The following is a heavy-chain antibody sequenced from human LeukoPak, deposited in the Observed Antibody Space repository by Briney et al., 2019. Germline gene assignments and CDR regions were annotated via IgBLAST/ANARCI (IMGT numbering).Heavy chain of an antibody. J-gene: IGHJ4*03. CDR3: ASFRAAAGNFDY. CDR1: GGSISSYY. CDR2: VYCSGST. D-gene: IGHD6-13*01. V-gene: IGHV4-59*08. Sequence: PSETLSLTCTVSGGSISSYYWSWIRQPPGKGLEWIGYVYCSGSTNYNPSLKSRVTISVDTSKNQFSLKLSSVTAADTAVYYCASFRAAAGNFDYWGQGTTVTVSS.